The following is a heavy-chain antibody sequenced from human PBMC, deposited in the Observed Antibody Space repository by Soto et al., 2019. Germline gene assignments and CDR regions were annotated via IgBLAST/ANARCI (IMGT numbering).Heavy chain of an antibody. Sequence: QMQLVQSGPEVKKPGTSVKVSCKASGFTFTSSAMQWVRQARGQRLEWIGWIVVGSGNTNYAQKFQERVTITRDMSTRPADMALSSIRSEDTAVDYCAASDPSGYSDYWGQGTPVTVSS. CDR1: GFTFTSSA. CDR3: AASDPSGYSDY. V-gene: IGHV1-58*02. CDR2: IVVGSGNT. D-gene: IGHD3-3*01. J-gene: IGHJ4*02.